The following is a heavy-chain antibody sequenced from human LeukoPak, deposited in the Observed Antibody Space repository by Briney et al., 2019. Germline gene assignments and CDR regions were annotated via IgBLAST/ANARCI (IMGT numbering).Heavy chain of an antibody. J-gene: IGHJ4*02. V-gene: IGHV1-18*01. Sequence: ASVKVSCKASGGTFSSYGISWVRQAPGQGLEWMGWISAYNGNTNYAQKLQGRVTMTTDTSTSTAYMELRSLRSDDTAVYYCARDSVTAPPFDYWGQGTLVTVSS. CDR3: ARDSVTAPPFDY. CDR2: ISAYNGNT. CDR1: GGTFSSYG. D-gene: IGHD4-23*01.